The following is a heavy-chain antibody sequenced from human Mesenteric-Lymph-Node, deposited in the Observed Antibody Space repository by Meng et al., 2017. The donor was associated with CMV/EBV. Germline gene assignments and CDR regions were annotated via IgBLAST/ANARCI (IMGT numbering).Heavy chain of an antibody. Sequence: SCKASGYIFTSYGITWVRQAPGQELEWMGWISAYNGYRNYAQNLQGRVTMTTDTSTSTAYMELRSLRSDDTAVYYCARDSLLYYFDYWGQGTLVTVSS. CDR1: GYIFTSYG. V-gene: IGHV1-18*01. CDR2: ISAYNGYR. J-gene: IGHJ4*02. CDR3: ARDSLLYYFDY. D-gene: IGHD2-15*01.